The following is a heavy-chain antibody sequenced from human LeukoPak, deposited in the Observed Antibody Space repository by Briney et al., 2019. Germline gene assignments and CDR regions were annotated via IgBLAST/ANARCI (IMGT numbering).Heavy chain of an antibody. D-gene: IGHD3-3*01. V-gene: IGHV3-23*01. CDR3: ARGDFWSGYSSHYYYYGMDV. Sequence: GGSLRLSCAASGFTFSSYAMSWVRQAPGKGLEWVSAISGSGGSTYYADSVKGRFTISRDNSKNTLYLQMNSLRAEDTAVYYCARGDFWSGYSSHYYYYGMDVWGQGTTVTVSS. CDR1: GFTFSSYA. J-gene: IGHJ6*02. CDR2: ISGSGGST.